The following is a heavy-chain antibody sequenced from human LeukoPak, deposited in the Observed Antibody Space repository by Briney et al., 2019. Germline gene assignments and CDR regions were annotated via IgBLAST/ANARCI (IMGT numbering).Heavy chain of an antibody. Sequence: GGSLRLSCADSVFTFSSYAMSWVRQAPGKGLEWVSAISGSGGSTYYADSVKGRFTISRDNSKNTLYLQMNSLRAEDTAVYYCAKDQYYDFWSGYSYNWFDPWGQGTLVTVSS. CDR2: ISGSGGST. CDR3: AKDQYYDFWSGYSYNWFDP. D-gene: IGHD3-3*01. CDR1: VFTFSSYA. J-gene: IGHJ5*02. V-gene: IGHV3-23*01.